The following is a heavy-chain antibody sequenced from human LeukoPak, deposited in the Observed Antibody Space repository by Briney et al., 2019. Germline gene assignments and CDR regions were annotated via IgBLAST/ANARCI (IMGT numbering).Heavy chain of an antibody. CDR1: GGSFSGYY. D-gene: IGHD3-3*01. Sequence: SETLSPTCAVYGGSFSGYYWSWIRQPPGKGLEWIGEINHSGSTNYNPSLKSRVTISVDTSKNQFSLKLSSVTAADTAVYYCARGGSDFWSGRLYYYYYMDVWGKGTTVTVSS. CDR2: INHSGST. J-gene: IGHJ6*03. V-gene: IGHV4-34*01. CDR3: ARGGSDFWSGRLYYYYYMDV.